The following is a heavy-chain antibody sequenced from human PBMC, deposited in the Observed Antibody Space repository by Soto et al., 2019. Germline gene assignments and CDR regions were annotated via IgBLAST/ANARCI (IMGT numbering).Heavy chain of an antibody. J-gene: IGHJ6*02. Sequence: PGGSLRLSCAASGFTFSSYSMNWVRQAPGKGLEWVSYISSSSGTIYYADSMTGRFTISKDNAKNSLYLQMNSLRDEDTAVYYCARVDEDGYQLQYYYYYGMDVWGQGTTVTVYS. D-gene: IGHD2-2*01. CDR1: GFTFSSYS. CDR3: ARVDEDGYQLQYYYYYGMDV. CDR2: ISSSSGTI. V-gene: IGHV3-48*02.